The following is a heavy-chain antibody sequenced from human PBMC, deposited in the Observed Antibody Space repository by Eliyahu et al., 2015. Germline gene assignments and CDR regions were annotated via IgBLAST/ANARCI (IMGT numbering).Heavy chain of an antibody. V-gene: IGHV4-34*01. CDR2: INHSGST. J-gene: IGHJ6*02. CDR3: ARGVGIKSDTAMVRDRRYYGMDV. D-gene: IGHD5-18*01. Sequence: QVQLQQWGAGLLKPSETLSLTCAVYGGSFSGYYWSWXPSPQGRGLEWMGEINHSGSTNYNPSLKSRVTISVDTSKNQFSLKLSSVTAADTAVYYCARGVGIKSDTAMVRDRRYYGMDVWGQGTTVTVSS. CDR1: GGSFSGYY.